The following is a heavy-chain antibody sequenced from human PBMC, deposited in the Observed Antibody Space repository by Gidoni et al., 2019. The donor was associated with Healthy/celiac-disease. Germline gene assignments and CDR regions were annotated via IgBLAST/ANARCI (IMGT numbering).Heavy chain of an antibody. V-gene: IGHV4-39*01. D-gene: IGHD6-13*01. J-gene: IGHJ6*02. CDR3: AIIARFYYYYGMDV. Sequence: QLQLQESGPGLVKPSETLSLTCTVSGGSISSSSYYWGWIRQPPGKGLEWIGSIYYSGSTYYNPSLKSRVTISVDTSKNQFSLKLSSVTAADTAVYYCAIIARFYYYYGMDVWGQGTTVTVSS. CDR2: IYYSGST. CDR1: GGSISSSSYY.